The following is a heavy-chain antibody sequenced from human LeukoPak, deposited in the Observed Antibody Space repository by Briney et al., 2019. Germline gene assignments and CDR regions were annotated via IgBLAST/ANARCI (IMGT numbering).Heavy chain of an antibody. CDR3: AKVVRYFDWLPDY. CDR1: GFTFSSYA. CDR2: ISGSGGST. V-gene: IGHV3-23*01. Sequence: GGSLRLSCAASGFTFSSYAMSWVRQAPGKGLEWVSAISGSGGSTYYADSAKGRFTISGDNSKNTLYLQMNSLRAEDTAVYYCAKVVRYFDWLPDYWGQGTLVTVSS. D-gene: IGHD3-9*01. J-gene: IGHJ4*02.